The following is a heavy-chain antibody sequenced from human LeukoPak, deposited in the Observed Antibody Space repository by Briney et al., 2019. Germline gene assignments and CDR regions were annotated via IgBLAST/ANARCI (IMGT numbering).Heavy chain of an antibody. Sequence: GASVKVSCKASGYTFTSYYVHWVRQAPGQGLEWMGIINPSGGSTSYAQKFQGRVTMTRDMSTSTVYMELSSLRSEDTAVYYCARDTKVVSDYYYYMDAWGKGTTVTVSS. V-gene: IGHV1-46*01. CDR1: GYTFTSYY. J-gene: IGHJ6*03. D-gene: IGHD3-22*01. CDR3: ARDTKVVSDYYYYMDA. CDR2: INPSGGST.